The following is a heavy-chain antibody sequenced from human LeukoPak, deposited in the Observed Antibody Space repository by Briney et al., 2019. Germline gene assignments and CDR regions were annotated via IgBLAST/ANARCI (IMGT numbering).Heavy chain of an antibody. Sequence: GGSLRLSCAASGFTFSSYSMNWVRQAPGKGLEWVSYISSSSSTIYYADSVKGRFTISRDNAKNSLYLQMNSLRAEDTAVYYCAREFETYYYDNSRGGYWGQGTLVTVSS. CDR2: ISSSSSTI. CDR3: AREFETYYYDNSRGGY. V-gene: IGHV3-48*04. D-gene: IGHD3-22*01. J-gene: IGHJ4*02. CDR1: GFTFSSYS.